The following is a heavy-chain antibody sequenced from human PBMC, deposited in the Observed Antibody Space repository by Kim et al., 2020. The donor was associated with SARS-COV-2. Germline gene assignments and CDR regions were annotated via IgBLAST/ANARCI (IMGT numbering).Heavy chain of an antibody. CDR3: ARGRWLQL. D-gene: IGHD5-12*01. CDR2: GNT. V-gene: IGHV1-8*01. Sequence: GNTGYAQKFQGRVTMTRNTSISTAYMELSSLRSEDTAVYYCARGRWLQLWGQGTLVTVSS. J-gene: IGHJ4*02.